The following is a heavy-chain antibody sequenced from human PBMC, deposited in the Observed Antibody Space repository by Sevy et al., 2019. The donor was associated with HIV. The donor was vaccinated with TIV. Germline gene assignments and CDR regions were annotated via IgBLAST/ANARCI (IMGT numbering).Heavy chain of an antibody. CDR1: SGSISSSNYN. CDR3: ARLGLITVAPGLDAFDI. D-gene: IGHD6-19*01. Sequence: SETLSLTCTVSSGSISSSNYNWGWIRQSPGKGLEWITNLHHNGNTYSNPSLNSRVTSFVDASKNQFSLKLSPVTAADTGLYYCARLGLITVAPGLDAFDIWGRGTMVTVSS. CDR2: LHHNGNT. J-gene: IGHJ3*02. V-gene: IGHV4-39*01.